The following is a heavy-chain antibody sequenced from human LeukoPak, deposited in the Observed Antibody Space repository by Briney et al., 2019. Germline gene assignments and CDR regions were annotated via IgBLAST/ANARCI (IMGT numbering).Heavy chain of an antibody. CDR2: ITDSGSST. CDR3: AKASYKQRLYP. V-gene: IGHV3-23*01. Sequence: XTFSXYHIQWVRQATGKGLECFSPITDSGSSTSSPASLNPPFTISTHNPQNSLHLQMHSLRAEDTAVYYCAKASYKQRLYPWGQGTLVTVSS. J-gene: IGHJ5*02. D-gene: IGHD6-19*01. CDR1: XTFSXYH.